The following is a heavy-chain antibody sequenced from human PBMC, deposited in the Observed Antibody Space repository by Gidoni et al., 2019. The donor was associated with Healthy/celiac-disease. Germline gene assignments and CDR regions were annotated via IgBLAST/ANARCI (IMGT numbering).Heavy chain of an antibody. J-gene: IGHJ6*02. CDR1: GGSISSRSYY. V-gene: IGHV4-39*01. Sequence: QLQLQESGPGLVKPSETLSLTCTVSGGSISSRSYYWGWIRQPPGKGLEWIGSIYYSWITYYNPSLKSRVTISVDTSKNQFSLKLSSVTAADTAVYYCARNMGGAMVNYYYYYGMDVWGQGTTVTVSS. D-gene: IGHD2-21*01. CDR3: ARNMGGAMVNYYYYYGMDV. CDR2: IYYSWIT.